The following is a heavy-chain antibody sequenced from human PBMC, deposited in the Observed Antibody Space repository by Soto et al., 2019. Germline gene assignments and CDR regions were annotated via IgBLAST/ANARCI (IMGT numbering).Heavy chain of an antibody. CDR3: ARSWIQSYYFDY. V-gene: IGHV1-69*01. Sequence: QVQLVQSGAEVKKPGSSVKVSCKASGGTFSTYPITWVRQAPGQGLEWVGVIVPIFNTSTYARKFRGRVTITADESTTTAFMELSSIRSDDTAVYYCARSWIQSYYFDYWGQGTLVTVSS. CDR1: GGTFSTYP. CDR2: IVPIFNTS. J-gene: IGHJ4*02. D-gene: IGHD5-18*01.